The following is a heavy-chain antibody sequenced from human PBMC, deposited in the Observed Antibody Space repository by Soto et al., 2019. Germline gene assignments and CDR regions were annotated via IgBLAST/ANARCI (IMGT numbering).Heavy chain of an antibody. CDR2: IIPIFGTA. J-gene: IGHJ6*02. D-gene: IGHD2-21*02. Sequence: SAKVSCKASGGTFSSYAISWVRQAPGQGLEWMGGIIPIFGTANYAQKFQGRVTITADESTSTAYMELSSLRSEDAAVYYCARGPLVVVTATNPVDYYYYGMDVWGQGTTVTVSS. V-gene: IGHV1-69*13. CDR3: ARGPLVVVTATNPVDYYYYGMDV. CDR1: GGTFSSYA.